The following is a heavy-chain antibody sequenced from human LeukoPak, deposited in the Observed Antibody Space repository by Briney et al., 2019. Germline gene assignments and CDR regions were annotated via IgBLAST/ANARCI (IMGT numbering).Heavy chain of an antibody. D-gene: IGHD3-10*01. CDR1: GYTFTGYY. V-gene: IGHV1-2*02. CDR2: INPSSGGT. J-gene: IGHJ5*02. CDR3: ARDPGSNWFDP. Sequence: GASVKVSCKASGYTFTGYYIHWVRQAPGQGLEWMGWINPSSGGTNYAQKFQGRVTMTRDTSISTAYMELSSLISDDTAVYYCARDPGSNWFDPWGQGTLVTVSS.